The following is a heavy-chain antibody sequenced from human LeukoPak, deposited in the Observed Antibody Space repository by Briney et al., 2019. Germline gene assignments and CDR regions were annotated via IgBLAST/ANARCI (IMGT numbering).Heavy chain of an antibody. D-gene: IGHD1-14*01. CDR1: GYSFNTYY. Sequence: GASVKVSCKASGYSFNTYYMNWVRQAPGQGLEWLGWINTDSGGTNYAQKFQGRVTMTRDTSISTAYMELSRLRSDDTAVYYCARAGLSPRFPPPLYYYYMDVWGKGTTVTVSS. V-gene: IGHV1-2*02. J-gene: IGHJ6*03. CDR2: INTDSGGT. CDR3: ARAGLSPRFPPPLYYYYMDV.